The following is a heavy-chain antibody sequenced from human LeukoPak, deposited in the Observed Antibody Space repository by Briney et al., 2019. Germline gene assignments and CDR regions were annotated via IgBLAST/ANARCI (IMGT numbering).Heavy chain of an antibody. CDR2: ISSSGSTI. Sequence: GGSLRLSCAASGFTFSSYEMNWVRQAPGKGLEWVSYISSSGSTIYYADSVKGRFTISRDNAKNSLYLQMNSLRAEDTAVYYCASDNTGGYSYGRYFDYWGQGTLVAVSS. J-gene: IGHJ4*02. CDR1: GFTFSSYE. CDR3: ASDNTGGYSYGRYFDY. D-gene: IGHD5-18*01. V-gene: IGHV3-48*03.